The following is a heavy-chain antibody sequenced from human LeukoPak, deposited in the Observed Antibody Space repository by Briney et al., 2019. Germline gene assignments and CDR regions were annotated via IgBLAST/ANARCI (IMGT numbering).Heavy chain of an antibody. D-gene: IGHD4-17*01. CDR3: TTGGTVTFDY. CDR2: IKSKTDGGTT. Sequence: GGTLRLSCAASRFTFSNACMSWVPQAPGKGREGVGRIKSKTDGGTTDYAAPVKGRFTISRDDSKNTLYLQMNSLKTEDTAVYYCTTGGTVTFDYWGQGTLVTVSS. J-gene: IGHJ4*02. CDR1: RFTFSNAC. V-gene: IGHV3-15*01.